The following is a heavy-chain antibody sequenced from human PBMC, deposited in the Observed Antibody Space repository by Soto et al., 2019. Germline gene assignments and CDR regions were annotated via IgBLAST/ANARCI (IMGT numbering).Heavy chain of an antibody. Sequence: QVQLVQSGPDLKRPGASMKVSCKASGYTFTSYGISWVRQAPGQGLVWMAWISTLKGRTQYSQKAQGRVTLSTDTSSNPAYMEMTTLRVDDTAVYYCAMDYGDRPEYFKHWGHGTLVTVS. CDR3: AMDYGDRPEYFKH. V-gene: IGHV1-18*04. J-gene: IGHJ1*01. CDR2: ISTLKGRT. CDR1: GYTFTSYG. D-gene: IGHD4-17*01.